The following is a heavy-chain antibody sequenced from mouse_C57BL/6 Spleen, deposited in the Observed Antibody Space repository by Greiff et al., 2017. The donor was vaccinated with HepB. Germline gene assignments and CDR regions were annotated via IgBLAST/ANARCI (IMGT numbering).Heavy chain of an antibody. CDR2: IHPHSGST. CDR3: ASSQAPLYYYAMDY. CDR1: GYTFTSYW. D-gene: IGHD3-2*02. V-gene: IGHV1-64*01. Sequence: VQLQQPGAELVKPGASVKLSCKASGYTFTSYWMRWVKQRPGQGLEWIGMIHPHSGSTNYNEKFKSKATLTVDKSSSTAYMQLSSLTSEDSAVYYCASSQAPLYYYAMDYWGEGTSVTVSS. J-gene: IGHJ4*01.